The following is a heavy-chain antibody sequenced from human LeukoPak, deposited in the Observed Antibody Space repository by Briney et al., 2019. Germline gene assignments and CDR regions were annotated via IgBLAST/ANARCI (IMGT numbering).Heavy chain of an antibody. V-gene: IGHV3-30-3*01. Sequence: PGRSLRLSCAASGFTFSSYAMHWVRQAPGKGLEWVAVISYDGSNKYYADSVKGRFTISRDNSKNTLYLQMSSLRAEDTAVYYCAKDKGDFWSGHHYWGQGTLVTVSS. CDR1: GFTFSSYA. J-gene: IGHJ4*02. D-gene: IGHD3-3*01. CDR2: ISYDGSNK. CDR3: AKDKGDFWSGHHY.